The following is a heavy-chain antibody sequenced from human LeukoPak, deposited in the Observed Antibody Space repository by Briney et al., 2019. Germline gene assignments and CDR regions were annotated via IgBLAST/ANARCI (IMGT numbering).Heavy chain of an antibody. Sequence: GGSLRLSCAASGFTFSSYVMSWVRQAPGKGLEWVSTISVSGDTTYYADSVKGRFTISRDSSKNSLYLQMNSLKTEDTAVYYCVRGGDSSNRKRSLGFWGQGTLVTVSS. CDR2: ISVSGDTT. D-gene: IGHD6-13*01. CDR1: GFTFSSYV. V-gene: IGHV3-23*01. J-gene: IGHJ4*02. CDR3: VRGGDSSNRKRSLGF.